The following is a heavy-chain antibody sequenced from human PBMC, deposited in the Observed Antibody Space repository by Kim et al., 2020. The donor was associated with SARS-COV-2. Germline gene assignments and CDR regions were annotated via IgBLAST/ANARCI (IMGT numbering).Heavy chain of an antibody. J-gene: IGHJ3*01. CDR1: GYTFTSYV. CDR3: ARDQLRFLVWGDDAFDL. V-gene: IGHV1-18*01. D-gene: IGHD3-3*01. Sequence: ASVKVSCKASGYTFTSYVISWVRQAPGQGLEWMGWISAYNGNTNYAQKLQGRVTMTTDTSTSTAYMELRSLSSDDTAVYYCARDQLRFLVWGDDAFDLWGQGTRVTVSS. CDR2: ISAYNGNT.